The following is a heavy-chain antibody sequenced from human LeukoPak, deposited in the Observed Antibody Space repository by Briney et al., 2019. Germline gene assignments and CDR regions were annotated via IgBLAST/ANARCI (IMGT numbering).Heavy chain of an antibody. V-gene: IGHV4-4*07. CDR2: IYTSGST. D-gene: IGHD3-10*01. Sequence: SETLSLTCTVSGGSISSYYWSWIRQPAGKGLEWIGRIYTSGSTNYNPSLKSRVTMSVDTSKNQFSLKLSSVTAADTAVYYCARAFSTMVTFWFDPWGQGTLVTVSS. CDR3: ARAFSTMVTFWFDP. J-gene: IGHJ5*02. CDR1: GGSISSYY.